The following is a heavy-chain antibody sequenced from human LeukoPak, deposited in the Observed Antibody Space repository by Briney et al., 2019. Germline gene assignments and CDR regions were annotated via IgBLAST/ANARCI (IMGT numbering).Heavy chain of an antibody. Sequence: GGSLRLSCSASGFTFSSYAMHWVRQAPGKGLEYVSAVSSNGGSTYYADSVKGRFTISRDNSKNTLYLQMNSLRAEDTAVYYCAKAGRKLNYGPFDYWGQGTLVTVSS. CDR2: VSSNGGST. V-gene: IGHV3-64*04. J-gene: IGHJ4*02. CDR3: AKAGRKLNYGPFDY. D-gene: IGHD4-17*01. CDR1: GFTFSSYA.